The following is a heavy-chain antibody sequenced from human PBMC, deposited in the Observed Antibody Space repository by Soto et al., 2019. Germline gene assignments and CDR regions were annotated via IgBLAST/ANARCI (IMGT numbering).Heavy chain of an antibody. CDR3: ARDHSRFSTRGWFDP. Sequence: QVQLQESGPGLVKPSETLSLTCTVSGGSISSYYWSWIRQPPGKGLEWIGYIYYSGSTNYNPSLKSRVTISVDTSKNQFSLKLSSATAADTAVYYCARDHSRFSTRGWFDPWGQGTLVTVSS. CDR2: IYYSGST. J-gene: IGHJ5*02. D-gene: IGHD6-13*01. CDR1: GGSISSYY. V-gene: IGHV4-59*01.